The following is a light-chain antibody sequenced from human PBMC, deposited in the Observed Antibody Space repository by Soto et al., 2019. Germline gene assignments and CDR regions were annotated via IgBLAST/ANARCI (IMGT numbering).Light chain of an antibody. CDR3: QKYDNWPRT. Sequence: IVMTQSPATLSVSPGERATLSCRASQSVSTNLAWYQHKPGQAPSLLIYDASTRATGVPARFSGSGSGTEFTLTISGLQSEDFAVYYCQKYDNWPRTFGQGTKVEI. CDR1: QSVSTN. CDR2: DAS. V-gene: IGKV3-15*01. J-gene: IGKJ1*01.